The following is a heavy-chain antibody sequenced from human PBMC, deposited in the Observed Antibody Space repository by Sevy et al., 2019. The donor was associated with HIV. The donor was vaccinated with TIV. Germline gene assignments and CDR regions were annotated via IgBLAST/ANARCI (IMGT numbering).Heavy chain of an antibody. V-gene: IGHV4-34*01. D-gene: IGHD3-10*01. CDR3: ARGEMVRTGYFDY. Sequence: SETLSLTCAVYGGSFSGYYWNWIRQPPGKGLEWMGEINHSGTTNYNPSLKSRVTISVDTSKNQFSLKLSSVTAADTSVYYCARGEMVRTGYFDYWGQGTLVTVSS. CDR2: INHSGTT. CDR1: GGSFSGYY. J-gene: IGHJ4*02.